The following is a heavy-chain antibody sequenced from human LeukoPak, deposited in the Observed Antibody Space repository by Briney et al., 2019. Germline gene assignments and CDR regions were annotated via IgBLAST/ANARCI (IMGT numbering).Heavy chain of an antibody. CDR3: VTDLHGINWYVD. D-gene: IGHD1-20*01. J-gene: IGHJ4*02. Sequence: GGSLRLSCAASGFTSSSYAMHWVRQAPGKGLEWAAVISYDGSNKYYVDSVKGRFTISRDNSKNTLFLQMNSLRADDTSMYYCVTDLHGINWYVDWGQGTLVIVSS. CDR1: GFTSSSYA. CDR2: ISYDGSNK. V-gene: IGHV3-30*04.